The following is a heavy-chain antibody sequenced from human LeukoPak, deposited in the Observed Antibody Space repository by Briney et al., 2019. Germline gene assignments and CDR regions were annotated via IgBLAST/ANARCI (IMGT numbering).Heavy chain of an antibody. Sequence: ASVKVSCKASGYTLTSYGISWVRQAPGQGLEWMGWISAYNGNTNYAQKLQGRVTMTTDTPTSTAYMELRSLRSDDTAVYYCARDKPEQGSWYFADYYYYYYMDVWGKGTTVTISS. CDR3: ARDKPEQGSWYFADYYYYYYMDV. CDR2: ISAYNGNT. J-gene: IGHJ6*03. D-gene: IGHD6-13*01. V-gene: IGHV1-18*01. CDR1: GYTLTSYG.